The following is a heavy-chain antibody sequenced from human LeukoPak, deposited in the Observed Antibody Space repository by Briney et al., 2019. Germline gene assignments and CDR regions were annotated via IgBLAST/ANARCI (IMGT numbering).Heavy chain of an antibody. CDR3: ARGRPAAL. D-gene: IGHD6-13*01. Sequence: GRSLRLSCAASGFTFDDYAMHWVRQAPGKGLEWVSYISSSSSTIYYADSVKGRFTISRDNAKNSLYLQMNSLRAEDTAVYYCARGRPAALWGQGTLVTVSS. CDR2: ISSSSSTI. V-gene: IGHV3-48*04. J-gene: IGHJ4*02. CDR1: GFTFDDYA.